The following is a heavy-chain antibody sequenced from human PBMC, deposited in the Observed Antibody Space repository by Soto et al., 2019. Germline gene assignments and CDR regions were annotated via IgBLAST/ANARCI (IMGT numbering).Heavy chain of an antibody. CDR1: GFTFGNYA. J-gene: IGHJ4*02. V-gene: IGHV3-23*01. CDR3: AKTPVEIYDSSGYSFDH. Sequence: GGSLRLSCITSGFTFGNYAMSRVRQAPGKVLEWESTITSSGGGTYYADNVRGRFSVSRDILRSNKYLQMNNLAAEDSATYYCAKTPVEIYDSSGYSFDHWGQGTMVTVSS. D-gene: IGHD3-22*01. CDR2: ITSSGGGT.